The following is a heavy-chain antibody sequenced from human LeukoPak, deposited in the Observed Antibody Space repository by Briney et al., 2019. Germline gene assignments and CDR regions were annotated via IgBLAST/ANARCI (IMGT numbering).Heavy chain of an antibody. CDR1: GGSFSGYY. CDR3: ARLRRFRNEYGSSGAPGPAVGYYYYYMDV. J-gene: IGHJ6*03. CDR2: INHSGST. Sequence: PSETLSLTCAVYGGSFSGYYWSWIRQPPGKGLEWIGEINHSGSTNYNPSLKSRVTISVDTSKNQFSLKLSSVTAADTAVYYCARLRRFRNEYGSSGAPGPAVGYYYYYMDVWGKGTTVTVSS. D-gene: IGHD6-6*01. V-gene: IGHV4-34*01.